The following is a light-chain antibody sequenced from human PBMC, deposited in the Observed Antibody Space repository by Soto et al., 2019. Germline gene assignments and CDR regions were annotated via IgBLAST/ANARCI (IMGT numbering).Light chain of an antibody. J-gene: IGLJ3*02. CDR1: SSDVGGYNY. CDR2: EVT. V-gene: IGLV2-8*01. CDR3: SSYAASNNFYFV. Sequence: QSVLTQPPSASGSPGQSVTISYTGTSSDVGGYNYVSWYQQYPGRAPKLMIYEVTKRPSGVPDRFSGSKSGNTASLTVSGLQAEDEADYYCSSYAASNNFYFVFGGGAMLTVL.